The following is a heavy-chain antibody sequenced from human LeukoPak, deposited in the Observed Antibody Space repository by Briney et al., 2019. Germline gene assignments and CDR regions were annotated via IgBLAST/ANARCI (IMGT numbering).Heavy chain of an antibody. CDR1: GGSISSHY. V-gene: IGHV4-59*11. J-gene: IGHJ4*02. CDR2: IYYSGST. D-gene: IGHD3-22*01. Sequence: SETLSLTCTVSGGSISSHYWSWIRQPPGKGLEWIGYIYYSGSTNYNPSLKSRVTISVDTSKNQFSLKLSSVTAADTAVYYCARYYYESSGYYIDGHFEYWGQGTLVTVSS. CDR3: ARYYYESSGYYIDGHFEY.